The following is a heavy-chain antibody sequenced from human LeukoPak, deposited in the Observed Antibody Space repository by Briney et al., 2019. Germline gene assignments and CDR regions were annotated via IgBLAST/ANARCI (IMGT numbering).Heavy chain of an antibody. CDR3: ARGQAGYGDYVDY. CDR1: VYTFTSYD. J-gene: IGHJ4*02. CDR2: MNPNSGNT. D-gene: IGHD4-17*01. Sequence: ASVKVSCKASVYTFTSYDINWVRQATGQGLEWMGWMNPNSGNTGYAQKFQGRVTMTRNTSISTAYMELSRLRSEDTAVYYCARGQAGYGDYVDYWGQGTLVTVSS. V-gene: IGHV1-8*01.